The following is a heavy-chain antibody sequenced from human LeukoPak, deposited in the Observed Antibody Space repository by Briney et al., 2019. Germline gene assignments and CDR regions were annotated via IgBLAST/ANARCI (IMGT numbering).Heavy chain of an antibody. J-gene: IGHJ4*02. D-gene: IGHD5-24*01. CDR3: ARGRDGYMVLFDY. V-gene: IGHV1-46*01. CDR2: VNPSGGST. CDR1: GYFFTSNY. Sequence: GASVKVSCKASGYFFTSNYSHWVRQAPGQGLEWMGIVNPSGGSTNYAQKFQGRVTMTRDSSTSTVYMELSSLRSEDTAVYYCARGRDGYMVLFDYWGQGTLVTVSS.